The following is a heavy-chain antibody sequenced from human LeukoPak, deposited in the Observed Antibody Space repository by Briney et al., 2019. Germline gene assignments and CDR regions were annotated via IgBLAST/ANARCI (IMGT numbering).Heavy chain of an antibody. J-gene: IGHJ4*02. Sequence: QPGRSLRLPCAASGFTFDDYAMHWVRQAPGKGLEWVSGISWNSGSIGYADSVKGRFTISRDNAKNSLYLQMKSLRAEDTALYYCAKDRTGILIAAAGTPYFDYWGQGTLVTVSS. CDR3: AKDRTGILIAAAGTPYFDY. V-gene: IGHV3-9*01. CDR1: GFTFDDYA. CDR2: ISWNSGSI. D-gene: IGHD6-13*01.